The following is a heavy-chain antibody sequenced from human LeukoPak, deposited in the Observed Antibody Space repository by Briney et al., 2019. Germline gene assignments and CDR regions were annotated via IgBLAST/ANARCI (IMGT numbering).Heavy chain of an antibody. CDR3: AKENYGGTDRGYFDL. Sequence: ASVKVSCKASGYTFTSYYMHWVRQAPGQGLEWMGIINPSGGSTSYAQKFQGRVTMTRDTSTSTVYMELSSLRSEVTAVYYCAKENYGGTDRGYFDLWGRGTLVTVSS. J-gene: IGHJ2*01. D-gene: IGHD4-23*01. CDR1: GYTFTSYY. CDR2: INPSGGST. V-gene: IGHV1-46*01.